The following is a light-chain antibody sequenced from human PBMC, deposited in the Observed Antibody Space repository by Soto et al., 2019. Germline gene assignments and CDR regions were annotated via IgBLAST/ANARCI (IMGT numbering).Light chain of an antibody. CDR3: QQYNNWLT. CDR2: GAT. J-gene: IGKJ4*01. CDR1: QSRSSY. V-gene: IGKV3-15*01. Sequence: EIVLRQTPAPLSLSPVERATLSCTASQSRSSYLAWYQQTPGHAPRLLIYGATTRATGIPGRCSGSASGTEFTPTISSLQSEDFAVYYHQQYNNWLTFGRGTKVDIK.